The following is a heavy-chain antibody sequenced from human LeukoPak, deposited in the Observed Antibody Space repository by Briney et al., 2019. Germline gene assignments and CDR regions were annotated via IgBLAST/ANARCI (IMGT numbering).Heavy chain of an antibody. Sequence: PSETLSLTCSVSGNSISSGYSWGWIRPAPGKGLEWIGSISHSGTTAYNPSLKSRGTISVDTSKNQFSLKLSSVTAADTAVYYCARGTMVRGVTYYFDYWGQGTLVTVSS. CDR1: GNSISSGYS. D-gene: IGHD3-10*01. J-gene: IGHJ4*02. CDR2: ISHSGTT. CDR3: ARGTMVRGVTYYFDY. V-gene: IGHV4-38-2*02.